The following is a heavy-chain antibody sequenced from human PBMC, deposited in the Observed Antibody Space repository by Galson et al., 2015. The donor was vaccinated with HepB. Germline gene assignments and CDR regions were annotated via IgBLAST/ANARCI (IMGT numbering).Heavy chain of an antibody. D-gene: IGHD2-2*01. CDR3: ARGARYCSSTSCYGVDRFDP. CDR1: GGTFSSYA. Sequence: SVKVSCKASGGTFSSYAISWVRQAPGQGLEWMGGIIPIFGTANYAQKFQGRVTITADESTSTAYMELSSLRSEDTAVYYCARGARYCSSTSCYGVDRFDPWGQGTLVTVSS. J-gene: IGHJ5*02. V-gene: IGHV1-69*13. CDR2: IIPIFGTA.